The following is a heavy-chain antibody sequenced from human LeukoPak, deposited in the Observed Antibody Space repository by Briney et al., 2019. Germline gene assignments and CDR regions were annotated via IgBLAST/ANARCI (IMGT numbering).Heavy chain of an antibody. V-gene: IGHV3-11*01. CDR3: ARDRYSGSYPLDY. Sequence: GGSLRLSCAASGFTFSDYYMTWIRQAPGKGLEWVSYISSGGSTIYYADSVKGRFTISRDNAKNSLYLQMNSLRAEDTAVYYCARDRYSGSYPLDYWGQGTLVTVSS. D-gene: IGHD1-26*01. J-gene: IGHJ4*02. CDR1: GFTFSDYY. CDR2: ISSGGSTI.